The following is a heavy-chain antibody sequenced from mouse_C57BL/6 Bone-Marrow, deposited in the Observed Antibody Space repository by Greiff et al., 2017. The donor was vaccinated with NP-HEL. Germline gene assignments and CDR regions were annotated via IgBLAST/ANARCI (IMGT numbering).Heavy chain of an antibody. CDR1: GYTFTDYE. CDR2: IDPETGGT. CDR3: TQTAQATYAMDY. D-gene: IGHD3-2*02. J-gene: IGHJ4*01. Sequence: QVHVKQSGAELVRPGASVTLSCKASGYTFTDYEMHWVKQTPVHGLEWIGAIDPETGGTAYNQKVKGKAILTADKSSCTAYMELRSLTSEDSAVSYCTQTAQATYAMDYWRQGTSVTVSS. V-gene: IGHV1-15*01.